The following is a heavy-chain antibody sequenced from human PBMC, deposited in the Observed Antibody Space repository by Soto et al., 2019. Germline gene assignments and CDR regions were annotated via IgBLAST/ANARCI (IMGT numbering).Heavy chain of an antibody. J-gene: IGHJ6*02. CDR3: ARDKMVRGVINRGMDV. D-gene: IGHD3-10*01. CDR1: GFTFSSYG. V-gene: IGHV3-33*01. CDR2: IWYDGSNK. Sequence: GGSLRLSYAASGFTFSSYGMHWVRQAPGKGLEWVAVIWYDGSNKYYADSVKGRFTISRDNSKNTLYLQMNSLRAEDTAVYYCARDKMVRGVINRGMDVWGQGTTVTVSS.